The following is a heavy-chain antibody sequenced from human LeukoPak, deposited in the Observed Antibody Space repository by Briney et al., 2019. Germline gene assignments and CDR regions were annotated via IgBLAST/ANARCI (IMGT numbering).Heavy chain of an antibody. CDR1: GGSISSSSYY. J-gene: IGHJ2*01. Sequence: SETLSLTCTVSGGSISSSSYYWGWIRQPPGKGLEWIGSIYYSGSTYYNPSLKSRVTISVDTSKNQFSLKLSSVTAADTAVYYCAREEVGATWYFDLWGRGTLVTVSS. D-gene: IGHD1-26*01. CDR2: IYYSGST. V-gene: IGHV4-39*07. CDR3: AREEVGATWYFDL.